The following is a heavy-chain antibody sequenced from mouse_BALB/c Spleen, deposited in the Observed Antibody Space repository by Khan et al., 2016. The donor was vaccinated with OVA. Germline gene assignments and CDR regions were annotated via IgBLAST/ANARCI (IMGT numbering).Heavy chain of an antibody. CDR1: GYTFTSYV. CDR3: APVGTDYVAFAD. Sequence: EVQLQESGPELVKPGASVKMSCKASGYTFTSYVMHWVKQKPGLGLEWIGYIYPFNDDTKYNEKFKGKATLTSDKSSNTAYMELRSLTSEHSAVSYCAPVGTDYVAFADWGQGTLVTVSA. J-gene: IGHJ3*01. V-gene: IGHV1S136*01. D-gene: IGHD2-13*01. CDR2: IYPFNDDT.